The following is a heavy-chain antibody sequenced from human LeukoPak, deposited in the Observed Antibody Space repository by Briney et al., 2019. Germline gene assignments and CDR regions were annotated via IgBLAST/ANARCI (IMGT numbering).Heavy chain of an antibody. V-gene: IGHV3-21*01. Sequence: GGSLRLSCAASGFTFSSYSMNWVRQAPGKGLEWVSSISSSSSYIYYADSVKGRFTISRDNAKNSLYLQMNSLRAEDTAVYYCARIGPGLRQYCSSTSCYIDYWGQGTLVTVSS. CDR2: ISSSSSYI. CDR1: GFTFSSYS. D-gene: IGHD2-2*02. J-gene: IGHJ4*02. CDR3: ARIGPGLRQYCSSTSCYIDY.